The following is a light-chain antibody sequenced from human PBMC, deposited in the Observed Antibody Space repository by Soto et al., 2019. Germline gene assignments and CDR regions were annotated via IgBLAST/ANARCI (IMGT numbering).Light chain of an antibody. CDR3: SSYTSSSTLV. Sequence: QLVLTQPASVSXSPGQSITISCTGTSSDVGGYNYVSWYQQHPGKAPKLMIYDVSNRPSGVSNRFSGSKSGNTASLTISGLQAEDEADYYCSSYTSSSTLVFGGGTKLTVL. CDR2: DVS. V-gene: IGLV2-14*01. J-gene: IGLJ2*01. CDR1: SSDVGGYNY.